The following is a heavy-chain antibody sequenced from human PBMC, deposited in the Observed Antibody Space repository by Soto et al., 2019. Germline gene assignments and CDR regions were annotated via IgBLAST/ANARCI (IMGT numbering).Heavy chain of an antibody. D-gene: IGHD3-10*01. CDR2: IYHSGST. J-gene: IGHJ5*02. CDR1: GGSISSGGYS. V-gene: IGHV4-30-2*01. CDR3: ARDAAGPITMVRGAIGWFDP. Sequence: PSETLSLTCAVSGGSISSGGYSWSWIRQPPGKGLEWIGYIYHSGSTYYNPSLKSRVTISVDRSKNQFSLKLSSVTAADTAAYYCARDAAGPITMVRGAIGWFDPWGQGTLVTVSS.